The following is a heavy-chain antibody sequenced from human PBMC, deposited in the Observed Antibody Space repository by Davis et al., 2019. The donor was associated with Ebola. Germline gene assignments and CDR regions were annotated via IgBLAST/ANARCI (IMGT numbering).Heavy chain of an antibody. CDR1: GDTLSSYA. D-gene: IGHD2-15*01. CDR2: IIPVFRTA. V-gene: IGHV1-69*13. J-gene: IGHJ4*02. CDR3: AHLGPQRYCSGGGCHGYLDY. Sequence: AASVKVSCKAVGDTLSSYAMTWVRQAPGQGLEWMGGIIPVFRTARYAQKFQGRVTITADESTRTAYMELDGLISEDTAVYYCAHLGPQRYCSGGGCHGYLDYWGQGTLVTVSS.